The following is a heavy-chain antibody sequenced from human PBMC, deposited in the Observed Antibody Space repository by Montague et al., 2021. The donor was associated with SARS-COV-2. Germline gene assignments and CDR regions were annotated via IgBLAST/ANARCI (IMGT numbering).Heavy chain of an antibody. CDR2: IYYSGST. J-gene: IGHJ6*02. D-gene: IGHD6-13*01. CDR3: ARVGRQQLVRLSGMDV. V-gene: IGHV4-39*07. Sequence: ETVSLTCTVAGGSISSSSYYWGWIRQPPGKGLEWIGSIYYSGSTYYKPSLKSRVTISVDTSKNQFSLKLSSVTAADTAVYYCARVGRQQLVRLSGMDVWGQGTTVTVSS. CDR1: GGSISSSSYY.